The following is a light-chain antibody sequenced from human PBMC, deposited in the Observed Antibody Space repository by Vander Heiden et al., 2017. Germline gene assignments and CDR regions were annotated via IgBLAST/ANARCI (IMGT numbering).Light chain of an antibody. V-gene: IGKV1-39*01. CDR1: QNISNS. CDR2: GAS. Sequence: DTQMTQSPCSLSASVGDRVTITCRASQNISNSLNWYQQTPGKAPQLLIYGASTLQTGVPSRFSGSGSGTDFTLTISSLQPEDFATYYCQQGFNTPPSFTFGPGTKVDIK. CDR3: QQGFNTPPSFT. J-gene: IGKJ3*01.